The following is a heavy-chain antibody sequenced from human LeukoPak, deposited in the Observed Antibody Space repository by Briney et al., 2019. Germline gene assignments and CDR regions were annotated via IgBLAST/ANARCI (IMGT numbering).Heavy chain of an antibody. CDR3: ARDDGGYDI. CDR1: GGSISSYY. V-gene: IGHV4-59*01. CDR2: IYYSGST. J-gene: IGHJ3*02. D-gene: IGHD5-12*01. Sequence: SEALSLTCTVSGGSISSYYWSWIRQPPGKGLEWIGYIYYSGSTNYNPSLKSRVTISVDTSKNQFSLKLSSVTAADTAVYYCARDDGGYDIWGQGTMVTVSS.